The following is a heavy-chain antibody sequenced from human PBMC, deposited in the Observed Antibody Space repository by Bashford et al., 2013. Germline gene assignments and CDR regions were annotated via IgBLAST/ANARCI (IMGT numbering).Heavy chain of an antibody. CDR3: ARDSGGYEGFDY. J-gene: IGHJ4*02. V-gene: IGHV1-18*01. CDR1: GYIVSSSS. CDR2: ISSYNGNT. D-gene: IGHD5-12*01. Sequence: ASVKVSCKVSGYIVSSSSISWVRQAPGQGLEWMGWISSYNGNTNYAQNLQDRVTMTTDTSTNTAYMELRNLRSDDTAVYYCARDSGGYEGFDYWGQGTLVTVSS.